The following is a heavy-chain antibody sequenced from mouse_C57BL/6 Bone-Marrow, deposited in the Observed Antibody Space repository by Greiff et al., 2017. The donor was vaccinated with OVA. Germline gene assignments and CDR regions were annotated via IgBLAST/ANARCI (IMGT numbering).Heavy chain of an antibody. Sequence: QVQLQQSGAELVRPGASVKLSCKASGYTFTDYYINWVKQRPGQGLEWIARIYPGSGNTYYNEKFKGQATLTAEKSSSTSYMQLSSLKSEDSAVYFCARGGTYYGSSYVDWYFDVWGTGTTVTVSS. V-gene: IGHV1-76*01. D-gene: IGHD1-1*01. CDR1: GYTFTDYY. CDR3: ARGGTYYGSSYVDWYFDV. J-gene: IGHJ1*03. CDR2: IYPGSGNT.